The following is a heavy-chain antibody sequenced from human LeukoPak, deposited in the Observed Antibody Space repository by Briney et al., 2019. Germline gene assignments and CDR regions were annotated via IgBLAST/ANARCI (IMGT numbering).Heavy chain of an antibody. CDR2: INPNSGDT. Sequence: ASVKVSCKASGYTFTNYIIIWVRQAPGQGLDWMGWINPNSGDTNYAQKFQGRVTLTSDTSISTAYMELTRLTSDDTAVYHCARVADGYYFDYWGQGTLVTVSS. D-gene: IGHD6-25*01. J-gene: IGHJ4*02. CDR1: GYTFTNYI. CDR3: ARVADGYYFDY. V-gene: IGHV1-2*02.